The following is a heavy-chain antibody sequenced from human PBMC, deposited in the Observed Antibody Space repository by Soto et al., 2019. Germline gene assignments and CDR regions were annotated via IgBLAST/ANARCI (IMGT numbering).Heavy chain of an antibody. CDR1: GFTFSSYG. CDR2: IWYDGSNK. CDR3: VRDHLVPATPPGAFDI. D-gene: IGHD2-2*01. J-gene: IGHJ3*02. Sequence: QVQLVESGGGVVQPGRSLRLSCAASGFTFSSYGMHWVRQAPGKGLEWVAVIWYDGSNKYYADSVKGRFTISRDNSKNTLYLQMNSLRAEDTAVYYCVRDHLVPATPPGAFDIWGQGTMVTVSS. V-gene: IGHV3-33*01.